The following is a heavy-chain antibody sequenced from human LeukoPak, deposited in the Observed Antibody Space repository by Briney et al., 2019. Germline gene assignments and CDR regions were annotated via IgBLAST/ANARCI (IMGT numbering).Heavy chain of an antibody. CDR2: ISWNSGSI. J-gene: IGHJ4*02. V-gene: IGHV3-9*03. D-gene: IGHD2-2*02. CDR3: AKCTSHSTSCYTLDY. CDR1: GFTFDDYA. Sequence: GGSLRLSCAASGFTFDDYAMHWVRQAPGKGLEWVSGISWNSGSIGYADSVKGRFTISRDNAKNSLYLQMNSLRAEDMALYYCAKCTSHSTSCYTLDYWGQGTLVTVSS.